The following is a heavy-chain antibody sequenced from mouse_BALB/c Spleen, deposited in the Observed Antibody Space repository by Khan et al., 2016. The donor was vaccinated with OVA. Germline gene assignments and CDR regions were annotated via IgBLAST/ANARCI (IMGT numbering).Heavy chain of an antibody. CDR3: LRSLYYYGSAYEGVAY. CDR2: ISPNSDGS. CDR1: GYTFTSYV. V-gene: IGHV1S136*01. D-gene: IGHD1-1*01. J-gene: IGHJ3*01. Sequence: VQLKQSGPELVKPGASVKMSCKASGYTFTSYVMHWVKQKPGQGLEWIGYISPNSDGSKYNEKFRGKATLTSDKSSSTAYMALSSLNSEDSAVYYCLRSLYYYGSAYEGVAYWGQGTLVTGSA.